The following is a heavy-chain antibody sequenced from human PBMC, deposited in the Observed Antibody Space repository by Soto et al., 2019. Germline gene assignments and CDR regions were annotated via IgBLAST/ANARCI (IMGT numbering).Heavy chain of an antibody. CDR1: GASISGFY. D-gene: IGHD2-2*02. V-gene: IGHV4-59*01. CDR2: IHESGST. Sequence: SETLSLTCIVSGASISGFYWIWIRQPPGKGLEWIGYIHESGSTNYNPSLKSRITISVDTSKSQFSLKLTSVTAADTAVYYCAAIPTDYYYYNMDVWGQGTTVTVSS. J-gene: IGHJ6*02. CDR3: AAIPTDYYYYNMDV.